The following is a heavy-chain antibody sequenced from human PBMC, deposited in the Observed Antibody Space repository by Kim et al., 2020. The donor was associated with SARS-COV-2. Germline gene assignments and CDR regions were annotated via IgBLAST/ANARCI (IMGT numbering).Heavy chain of an antibody. D-gene: IGHD3-10*01. CDR1: GFTFSGYW. CDR3: ARGGFRYEY. Sequence: GGSLRLSCAASGFTFSGYWMSWVRQAPGKGLEWVANIKLDGSEKNYVDSVKGRFTISRDNAKNSLCLQKDSLRAEDTAVYYCARGGFRYEYWGQGTLVTVSS. V-gene: IGHV3-7*01. CDR2: IKLDGSEK. J-gene: IGHJ4*02.